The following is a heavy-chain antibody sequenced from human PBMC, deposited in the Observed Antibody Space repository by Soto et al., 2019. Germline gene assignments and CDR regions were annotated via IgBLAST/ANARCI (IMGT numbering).Heavy chain of an antibody. CDR3: ANYSSSWYPSGYYYGMDV. D-gene: IGHD6-13*01. J-gene: IGHJ6*02. Sequence: QVQLVQSGAEVKKPGSSVKVSCKASGGTFSSYAISWVRQAPGQGLEWMGGIIPIFGTANYAQKFQGRVTITADESTSTAYMELSSLRSEDTAVYYCANYSSSWYPSGYYYGMDVLGQGTTVTVSS. CDR2: IIPIFGTA. CDR1: GGTFSSYA. V-gene: IGHV1-69*01.